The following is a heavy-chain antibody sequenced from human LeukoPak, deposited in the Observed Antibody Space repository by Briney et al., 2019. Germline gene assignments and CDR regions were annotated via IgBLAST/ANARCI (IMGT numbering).Heavy chain of an antibody. D-gene: IGHD1-26*01. V-gene: IGHV3-48*04. Sequence: PGGSLRLSCAASGFTFSSYSMNWVRQAPGKGLEWVSYISSSSSTIYYADSVKGRFTISRDNAKNSLFLQMNSLRAEDTAVYFCASAQQWELLSDYWGQGTLVTVSS. CDR3: ASAQQWELLSDY. J-gene: IGHJ4*02. CDR2: ISSSSSTI. CDR1: GFTFSSYS.